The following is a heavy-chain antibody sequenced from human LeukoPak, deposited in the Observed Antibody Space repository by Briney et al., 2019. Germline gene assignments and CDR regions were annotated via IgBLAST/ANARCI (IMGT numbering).Heavy chain of an antibody. CDR3: ARDADYGDYVLDY. Sequence: GGSLRLSCAASGFTVSSNYMSWVRQAPGKGLEWVSVIYSGGSTYYSDSVKGRFTIFRHNSKNTLYLQMNSLRAEDTAVYYCARDADYGDYVLDYWGQGTLVTVSS. CDR1: GFTVSSNY. J-gene: IGHJ4*02. CDR2: IYSGGST. V-gene: IGHV3-53*04. D-gene: IGHD4-17*01.